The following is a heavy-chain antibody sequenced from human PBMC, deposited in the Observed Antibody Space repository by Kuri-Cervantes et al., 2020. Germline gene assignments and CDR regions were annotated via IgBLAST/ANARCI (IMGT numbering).Heavy chain of an antibody. J-gene: IGHJ3*02. CDR1: GFTLGDYA. V-gene: IGHV3-9*01. CDR3: VKGINYDNPGGAFDI. Sequence: GGSLRLSCVGSGFTLGDYAMHWVRQAPGEGLEWVSGISWNSGRLGYVDSVRGRFSISRDNAKNSLYLQINSLRADDTAMYYCVKGINYDNPGGAFDIWGQGTVVTVSS. D-gene: IGHD3-22*01. CDR2: ISWNSGRL.